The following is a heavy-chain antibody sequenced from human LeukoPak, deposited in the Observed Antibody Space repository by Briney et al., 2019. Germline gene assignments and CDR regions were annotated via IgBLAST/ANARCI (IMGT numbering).Heavy chain of an antibody. CDR1: GFTFSSYT. J-gene: IGHJ4*02. D-gene: IGHD6-13*01. CDR2: ISSIISYI. CDR3: VRGLAAASPY. Sequence: GGSLSLSCVPSGFTFSSYTMGSASLPPRGWREWHSSISSIISYIYYADSVKGRFTISRDNAKNSLFLQMNSLRAEDTAVYYCVRGLAAASPYWGEGTLVALSS. V-gene: IGHV3-21*01.